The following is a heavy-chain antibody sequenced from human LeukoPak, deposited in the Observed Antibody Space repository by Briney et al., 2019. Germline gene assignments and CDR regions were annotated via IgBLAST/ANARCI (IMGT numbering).Heavy chain of an antibody. J-gene: IGHJ4*02. Sequence: ASVKVSCKASGYTFSSYGISWVRQAPGQGLEWMGWISGNNGNTNYAQKLQGRVTMTTDTSTSTAYMGVRSLRSDDTAVYYCARDSITIFGVVIPSLDYWGQGTLVTVSS. D-gene: IGHD3-3*01. CDR3: ARDSITIFGVVIPSLDY. CDR1: GYTFSSYG. V-gene: IGHV1-18*01. CDR2: ISGNNGNT.